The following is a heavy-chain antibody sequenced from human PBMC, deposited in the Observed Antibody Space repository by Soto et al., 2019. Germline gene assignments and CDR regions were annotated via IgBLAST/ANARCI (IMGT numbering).Heavy chain of an antibody. CDR3: TRDLPLGYCSGGSCYYDAFDI. V-gene: IGHV3-49*04. D-gene: IGHD2-15*01. CDR2: IRSKAYGGTT. J-gene: IGHJ3*02. Sequence: PGGSLRLSCTASGFTFGDYAMSWVRQAPGKGLEWVGFIRSKAYGGTTEYAASVKGRFTISRDDSKSIAYLQMNSLKTEDTAVYYCTRDLPLGYCSGGSCYYDAFDIWGQGTMVTVSS. CDR1: GFTFGDYA.